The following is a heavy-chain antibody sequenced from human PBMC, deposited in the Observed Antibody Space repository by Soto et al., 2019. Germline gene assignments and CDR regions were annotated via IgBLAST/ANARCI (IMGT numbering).Heavy chain of an antibody. D-gene: IGHD3-9*01. V-gene: IGHV1-2*04. J-gene: IGHJ3*01. CDR1: GYTFTDYY. Sequence: HVQLVQSGAEVKKPGASLRVSCKASGYTFTDYYIHWVRQAPGQGLQWMGWLSPYNGATTYAQKFQDWVTMTRDTSISTASRDLSKISSGDTPVYYCARAQELRSFAGSWGGGDVDVWGQGTMVTASS. CDR3: ARAQELRSFAGSWGGGDVDV. CDR2: LSPYNGAT.